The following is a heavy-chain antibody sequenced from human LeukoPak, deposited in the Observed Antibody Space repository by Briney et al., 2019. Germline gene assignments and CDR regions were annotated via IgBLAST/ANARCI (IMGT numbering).Heavy chain of an antibody. CDR2: IYYSGST. V-gene: IGHV4-59*01. Sequence: PSETLSLTCTVSGGSISSYYWSWIRQPPGKGLEWIGYIYYSGSTNYNPSLKSRVTISVDTSKNQFSLKLSSVTAADTAVYYCARGYSYGMAGYYYYYYYMDVWGKGTTVTASS. CDR3: ARGYSYGMAGYYYYYYYMDV. D-gene: IGHD5-18*01. J-gene: IGHJ6*03. CDR1: GGSISSYY.